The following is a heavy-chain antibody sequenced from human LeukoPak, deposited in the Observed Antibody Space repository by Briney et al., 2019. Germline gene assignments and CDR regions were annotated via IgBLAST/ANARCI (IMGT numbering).Heavy chain of an antibody. CDR3: ARDQMGKWLRSQGPDY. Sequence: GGSLRLSCTASGFTFSTYWMTWVRQAPGKGLEWVANIKEDGSEKHYVDSVKGRFTIFRDNAKNSLYLEVNSLSAEDTAVYYCARDQMGKWLRSQGPDYWGQGTLVTVSS. J-gene: IGHJ4*02. D-gene: IGHD5-12*01. CDR1: GFTFSTYW. V-gene: IGHV3-7*01. CDR2: IKEDGSEK.